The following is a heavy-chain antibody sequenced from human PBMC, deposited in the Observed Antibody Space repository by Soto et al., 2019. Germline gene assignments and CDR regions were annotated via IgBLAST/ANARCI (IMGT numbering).Heavy chain of an antibody. CDR3: ARDLAATKIFPLFDP. D-gene: IGHD6-25*01. Sequence: ASVKVSCKASGYTFTSYAMHWVRQAPGQRLEWMGWINAGNGNTKYSQKFQGRVTITRDTSASTAYMELSSLRSEDTAVYYCARDLAATKIFPLFDPWGQGTLVTVSS. CDR1: GYTFTSYA. J-gene: IGHJ5*02. CDR2: INAGNGNT. V-gene: IGHV1-3*01.